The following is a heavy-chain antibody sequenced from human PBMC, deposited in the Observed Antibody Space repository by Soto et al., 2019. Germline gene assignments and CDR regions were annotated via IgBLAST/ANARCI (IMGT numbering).Heavy chain of an antibody. V-gene: IGHV3-30*18. Sequence: GGSLRLSCAASGFTFSSYGMHWVRQAPGKGLGWVAVISYDGSNKYYADSVKGRFTISRDNSKNTLYLQMNSLRAEDTAVYYCAKEASSRRLRYYGMDVWGQGTTVTVS. CDR2: ISYDGSNK. CDR1: GFTFSSYG. J-gene: IGHJ6*02. CDR3: AKEASSRRLRYYGMDV.